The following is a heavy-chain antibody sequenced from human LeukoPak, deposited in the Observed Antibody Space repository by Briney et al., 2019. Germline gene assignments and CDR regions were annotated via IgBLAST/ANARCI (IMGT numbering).Heavy chain of an antibody. CDR2: IYYSGST. CDR1: GGSISSSSYY. V-gene: IGHV4-39*01. D-gene: IGHD2-2*01. J-gene: IGHJ4*02. Sequence: SETLSLTCTVPGGSISSSSYYWGWVRQPPGKGLEWIGSIYYSGSTYYNPSLKSRVTISVDTSKNQFSLKLSSVTAADTAVYYCASIPEDVVPAAIFLDYWGQGTLVTVSS. CDR3: ASIPEDVVPAAIFLDY.